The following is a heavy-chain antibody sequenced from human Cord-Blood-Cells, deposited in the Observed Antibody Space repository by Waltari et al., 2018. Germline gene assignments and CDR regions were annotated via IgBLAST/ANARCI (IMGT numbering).Heavy chain of an antibody. CDR2: INHSGST. V-gene: IGHV4-34*01. D-gene: IGHD1-26*01. J-gene: IGHJ3*02. Sequence: QVQLQQWGAGLLKPSETLSLTCAVYGGSFSGYYWSWIRQPPGKGLEWIGEINHSGSTNSNPSLKSRVTISVDTSKNQFSLKLSSVTAADTAVYYCATRYSGSYYAFDIWGQGTMVTVSS. CDR3: ATRYSGSYYAFDI. CDR1: GGSFSGYY.